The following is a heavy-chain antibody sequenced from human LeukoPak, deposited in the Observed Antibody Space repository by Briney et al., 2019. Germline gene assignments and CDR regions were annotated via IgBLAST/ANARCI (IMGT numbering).Heavy chain of an antibody. Sequence: ASETLSLTCTVSGGSISSSSYYWGWIRQPPGKGLEWIGSIYYSGSTYYNPSLKSRVTISVDTSKNQFSLKLSSVTAADTAVYYCVSSGVRMYYYYIMDVWGQGTTVTVSS. CDR3: VSSGVRMYYYYIMDV. CDR1: GGSISSSSYY. D-gene: IGHD6-19*01. CDR2: IYYSGST. V-gene: IGHV4-39*07. J-gene: IGHJ6*02.